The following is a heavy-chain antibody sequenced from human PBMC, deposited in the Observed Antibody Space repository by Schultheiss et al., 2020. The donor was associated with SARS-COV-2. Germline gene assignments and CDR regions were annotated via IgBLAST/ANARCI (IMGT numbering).Heavy chain of an antibody. J-gene: IGHJ4*02. Sequence: SETLSLTCTVSGGSISSGGYYWSWIRQHPGKGLEWIGYIYYSGSTYYNPSLKSRVTISVDTSKNQFSLKLSSVTAADTAVYYCASRPVPAAGFDYWGQGTLVTVSS. CDR1: GGSISSGGYY. D-gene: IGHD2-2*01. CDR3: ASRPVPAAGFDY. V-gene: IGHV4-31*03. CDR2: IYYSGST.